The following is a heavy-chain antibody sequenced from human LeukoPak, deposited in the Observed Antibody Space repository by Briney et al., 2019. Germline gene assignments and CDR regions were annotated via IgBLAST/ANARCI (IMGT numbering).Heavy chain of an antibody. V-gene: IGHV4-30-4*01. J-gene: IGHJ4*02. CDR1: GGSISSGDYY. Sequence: PSQTLSLTCTVSGGSISSGDYYWSWIRQPPGKGLEWIGYIYYSGSTYYNPSLKSRVTISEDTSKNQFSLKLSSVTAADTAVYYCARESGYDRQFDYWGQGTLVTVSS. CDR2: IYYSGST. D-gene: IGHD5-12*01. CDR3: ARESGYDRQFDY.